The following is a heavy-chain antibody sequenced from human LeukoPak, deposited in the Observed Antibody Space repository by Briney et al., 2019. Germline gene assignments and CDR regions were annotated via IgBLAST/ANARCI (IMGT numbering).Heavy chain of an antibody. D-gene: IGHD3-22*01. CDR2: ISYDGSNK. CDR3: ARGAKYYYDSSGYHDDAFDI. J-gene: IGHJ3*02. V-gene: IGHV3-30-3*01. Sequence: GGSLRLSCAASGFTFSSYAMHWVRQAPGKGLEWVAVISYDGSNKYYADSVKGRFTISRDNSKNTLYLQMNSLRAEDTAVYYCARGAKYYYDSSGYHDDAFDIWGQGTMVTVSS. CDR1: GFTFSSYA.